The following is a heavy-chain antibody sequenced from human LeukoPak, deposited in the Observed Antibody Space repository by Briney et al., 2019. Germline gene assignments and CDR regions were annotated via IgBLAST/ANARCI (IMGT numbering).Heavy chain of an antibody. Sequence: PGGSLRLSCAASGFTFSSYAMSWVRQAPGKGLEWVSAISGSGGSTYYADSVKGRFTISRDNSENTLYLQMNSLRAEDTAVYYCAGFGVVGGYYYGMDVWGQGTTVTVSS. CDR2: ISGSGGST. J-gene: IGHJ6*02. V-gene: IGHV3-23*01. CDR3: AGFGVVGGYYYGMDV. D-gene: IGHD3-3*01. CDR1: GFTFSSYA.